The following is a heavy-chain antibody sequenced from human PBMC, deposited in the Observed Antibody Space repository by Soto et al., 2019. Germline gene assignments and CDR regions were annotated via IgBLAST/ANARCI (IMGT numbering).Heavy chain of an antibody. D-gene: IGHD3-22*01. J-gene: IGHJ4*02. CDR2: IIPIFGTA. Sequence: VASVKVSCKASGGTFSSYAISWVRQAPGQGLEWMGGIIPIFGTANYAQKFQGRVTITADESTSTAYMELSSLRSEDTAMYYCARDGTLYDSSAYYYLYWGQGTLVTVSS. CDR3: ARDGTLYDSSAYYYLY. V-gene: IGHV1-69*13. CDR1: GGTFSSYA.